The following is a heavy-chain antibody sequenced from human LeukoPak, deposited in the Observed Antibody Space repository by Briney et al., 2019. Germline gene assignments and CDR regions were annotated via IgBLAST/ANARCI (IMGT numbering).Heavy chain of an antibody. V-gene: IGHV4-59*08. Sequence: PSETLSLTCTVSGGSISSYYWSWLRQPPGKGLEWIGYIYYSGSTNYNPALKSRVTISVDTTKNQFSLKLSSVTAADTAVYYCARHGSGSIAARRCFDPWGRGTQVTVSS. CDR3: ARHGSGSIAARRCFDP. D-gene: IGHD6-6*01. CDR1: GGSISSYY. CDR2: IYYSGST. J-gene: IGHJ5*02.